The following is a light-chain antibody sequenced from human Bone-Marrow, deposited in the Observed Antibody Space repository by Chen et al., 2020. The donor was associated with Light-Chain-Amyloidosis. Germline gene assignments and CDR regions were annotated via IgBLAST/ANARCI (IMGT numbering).Light chain of an antibody. Sequence: QSALTQPRSVSGSPGQSVTISCTGTSSDVGGYNYVSWYQHHPGKVPKLMIYDVNKRPSGVPDRVSGSKSGYTASLTISGLQAEDEADYFCCSYAGSYTYVFGTETKVTVL. CDR1: SSDVGGYNY. J-gene: IGLJ1*01. CDR2: DVN. CDR3: CSYAGSYTYV. V-gene: IGLV2-11*01.